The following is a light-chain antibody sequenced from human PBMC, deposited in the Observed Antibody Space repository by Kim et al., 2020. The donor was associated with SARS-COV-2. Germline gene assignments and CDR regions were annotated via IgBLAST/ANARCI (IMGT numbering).Light chain of an antibody. CDR3: NSRDSSGNHLV. CDR2: GKN. V-gene: IGLV3-19*01. CDR1: SHRSYY. Sequence: SSELTQDPAVSVALGQTVRITCQGDSHRSYYASWYQQKPGQAPVLVIYGKNNRPSGIPDRFSGSSSGNTASLTITGAQAGDEADYYCNSRDSSGNHLVFGGGTQLTVL. J-gene: IGLJ3*02.